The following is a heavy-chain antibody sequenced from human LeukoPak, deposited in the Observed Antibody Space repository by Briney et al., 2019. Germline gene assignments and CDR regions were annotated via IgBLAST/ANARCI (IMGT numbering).Heavy chain of an antibody. Sequence: SVKVSCKASGGTFSSYAISWVRQAPGQGLEWMGRIIPILGIANYAQKFQGRVTITADKSTSTAYMELSSLRSEDTAVYYCARPSYCSGGSCYSVDYWGQGTLVTVSS. V-gene: IGHV1-69*04. J-gene: IGHJ4*02. CDR3: ARPSYCSGGSCYSVDY. CDR2: IIPILGIA. D-gene: IGHD2-15*01. CDR1: GGTFSSYA.